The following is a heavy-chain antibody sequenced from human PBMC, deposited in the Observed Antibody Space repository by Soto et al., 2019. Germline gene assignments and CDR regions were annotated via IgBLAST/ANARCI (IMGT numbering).Heavy chain of an antibody. D-gene: IGHD2-21*01. V-gene: IGHV1-69*13. J-gene: IGHJ4*02. Sequence: SVKVSCKASGGTFSSYAISWVRQAPGQGLEWMGGIIPIFGTANYAQKFQGRVTITADESTSTAYMELSSLRSEDTAVYYCARSIVVVNALAYSGRGTLVPVSS. CDR1: GGTFSSYA. CDR2: IIPIFGTA. CDR3: ARSIVVVNALAY.